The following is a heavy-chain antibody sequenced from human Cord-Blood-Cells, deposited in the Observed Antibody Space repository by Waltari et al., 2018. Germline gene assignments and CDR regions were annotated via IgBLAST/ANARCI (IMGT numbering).Heavy chain of an antibody. J-gene: IGHJ3*02. CDR3: ARATSWGWCAFDI. CDR1: GGSFSGYY. Sequence: QVQLQQWGAGLLKPSETLSLTCAVYGGSFSGYYWSWIRQPPGKGLEWIGEINHSGNTNYNPSLKSRVTISVDTSKNQFSLKLSSVTAADTAVYYCARATSWGWCAFDIWGQGTMVTVSS. V-gene: IGHV4-34*01. D-gene: IGHD7-27*01. CDR2: INHSGNT.